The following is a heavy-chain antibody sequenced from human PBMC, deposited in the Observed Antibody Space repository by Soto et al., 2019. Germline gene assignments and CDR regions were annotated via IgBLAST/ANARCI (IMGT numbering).Heavy chain of an antibody. CDR1: GFTFSSYA. CDR2: ISGSGDFT. J-gene: IGHJ4*02. V-gene: IGHV3-23*01. D-gene: IGHD1-1*01. CDR3: ANPQNDPLDS. Sequence: EVQLLESGGGLVQPGGSLRLSCAASGFTFSSYAMSWVRQAPGKGLEWVSVISGSGDFTFYADSVKGRFTISRDNSKNTLYQKKKSLRAEDRPVYSGANPQNDPLDSGGRGPLVPVPS.